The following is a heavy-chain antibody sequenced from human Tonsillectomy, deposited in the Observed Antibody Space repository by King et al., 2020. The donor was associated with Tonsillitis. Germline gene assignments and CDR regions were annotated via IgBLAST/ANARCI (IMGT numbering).Heavy chain of an antibody. CDR3: ARDRTISENWFDP. J-gene: IGHJ5*02. CDR1: GYTFTAYY. D-gene: IGHD3-3*01. Sequence: VQLVESGAEVKKPGASVKISCKASGYTFTAYYMHWVRQAPGQGLEWMGVINPSAGSTSYSQKCQGRVTMTRDTSTSTVYMELSSLTPEDTAVYYCARDRTISENWFDPWGQGTLVTVSS. CDR2: INPSAGST. V-gene: IGHV1-46*03.